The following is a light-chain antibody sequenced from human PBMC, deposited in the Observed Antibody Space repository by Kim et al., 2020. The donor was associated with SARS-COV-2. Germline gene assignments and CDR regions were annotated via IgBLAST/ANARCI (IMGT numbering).Light chain of an antibody. Sequence: ELTQPPSASGTPGQRVTISCSGSSSNIGSNHVYRYQQLPGTAPKLLIHRNNQRPSGVPDRFSGSKSGTSASLAISGLRSEDETDYYCASWDDRLSGWVFGGGTQLTVL. CDR3: ASWDDRLSGWV. J-gene: IGLJ3*02. V-gene: IGLV1-47*01. CDR2: RNN. CDR1: SSNIGSNH.